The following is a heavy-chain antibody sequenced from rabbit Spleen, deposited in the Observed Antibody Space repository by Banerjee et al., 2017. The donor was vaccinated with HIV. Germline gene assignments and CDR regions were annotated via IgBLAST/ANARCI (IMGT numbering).Heavy chain of an antibody. CDR3: ARDESGWSLSNFDL. J-gene: IGHJ4*01. Sequence: QSLEESGGGLVKPGASLTLTCTASGFDFSAYIFICWVRQAPGKGLEWIGCVNAGVRGSTYSASWAKGRFTISRSSSTTVTLQMTGLTAADTATYFCARDESGWSLSNFDLWGPGTLVTVS. CDR2: VNAGVRGST. CDR1: GFDFSAYIF. D-gene: IGHD4-1*01. V-gene: IGHV1S40*01.